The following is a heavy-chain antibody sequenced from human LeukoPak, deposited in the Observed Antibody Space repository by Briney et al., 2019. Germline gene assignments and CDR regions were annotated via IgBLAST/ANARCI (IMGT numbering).Heavy chain of an antibody. D-gene: IGHD3-10*02. V-gene: IGHV3-23*01. CDR1: GFTFEIYA. Sequence: PGGSLRLSCAASGFTFEIYAMSWVRLAPGKGLQWVASMCGSAGCTFYADSVKGRFTTSRDNSKNTLYLQMNGLRAEDTAIYYCVRDRANYHESNGHYYNRDGDHWGQGTLVTVSS. CDR3: VRDRANYHESNGHYYNRDGDH. J-gene: IGHJ5*02. CDR2: MCGSAGCT.